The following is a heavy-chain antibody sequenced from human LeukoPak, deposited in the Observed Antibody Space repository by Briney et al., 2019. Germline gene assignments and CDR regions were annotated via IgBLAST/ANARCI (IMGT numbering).Heavy chain of an antibody. D-gene: IGHD2-15*01. CDR1: GGTFSSYA. CDR3: ARAIGDCSGGSCSTGEFYDAFDI. V-gene: IGHV1-69*04. J-gene: IGHJ3*02. CDR2: IIPILGIA. Sequence: ASVKVSCKASGGTFSSYAISWVRQAPGQGLEWMGRIIPILGIANYAQKFQGRVTITADKSTSTAYMELSSLRSEDTAVYYCARAIGDCSGGSCSTGEFYDAFDIWGQGTMVTVSS.